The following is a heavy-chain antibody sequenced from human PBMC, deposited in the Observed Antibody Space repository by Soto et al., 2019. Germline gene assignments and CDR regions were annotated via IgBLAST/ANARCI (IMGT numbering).Heavy chain of an antibody. CDR2: IYYSGST. CDR1: GGSISSFY. J-gene: IGHJ3*02. CDR3: ARDGLIVVGAPSADAFDI. V-gene: IGHV4-59*01. D-gene: IGHD3-22*01. Sequence: ASETLSLTCTVSGGSISSFYWSWIRQPPGKGLEWIGYIYYSGSTNYNPSLKSRVTISVDTSKNQFSLKLSSVTAADTAVYYCARDGLIVVGAPSADAFDIWGQGTMVTVSS.